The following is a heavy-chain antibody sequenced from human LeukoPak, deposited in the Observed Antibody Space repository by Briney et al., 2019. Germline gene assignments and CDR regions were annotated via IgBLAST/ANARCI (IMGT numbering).Heavy chain of an antibody. CDR1: GFTFDDYT. CDR2: ITWDSGTT. J-gene: IGHJ4*02. Sequence: GGSLSLSCAASGFTFDDYTMHWVRQAPGKSLEWVSLITWDSGTTYYKDSVKGRFTISRDNSKNSLYLQMNSLRTEDTALYYCAKGYSSGWYPFDYWGQGTLVTVSS. V-gene: IGHV3-43*01. CDR3: AKGYSSGWYPFDY. D-gene: IGHD6-19*01.